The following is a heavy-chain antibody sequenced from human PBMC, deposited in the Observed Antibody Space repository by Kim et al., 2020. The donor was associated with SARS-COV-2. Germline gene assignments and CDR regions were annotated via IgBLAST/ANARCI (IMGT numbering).Heavy chain of an antibody. CDR3: ARPGRAPLLRGFDY. J-gene: IGHJ4*02. V-gene: IGHV4-34*01. CDR2: INHSGST. Sequence: SETLSLTCAVYGGSFSGYYWSWIRQPPGKGLEWIGEINHSGSTNYNPSLKSRVTISVDTSKNQFSLKLSSVTAADTAVYYCARPGRAPLLRGFDYWGQGTLVTVSS. CDR1: GGSFSGYY. D-gene: IGHD3-3*01.